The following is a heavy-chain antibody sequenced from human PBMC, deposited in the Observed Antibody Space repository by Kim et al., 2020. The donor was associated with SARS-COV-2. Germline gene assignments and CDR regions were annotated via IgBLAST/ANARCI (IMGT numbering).Heavy chain of an antibody. CDR2: INPSGGST. V-gene: IGHV1-46*01. D-gene: IGHD4-17*01. CDR1: GYTFTSYY. CDR3: ARDNYGDYGWFDP. Sequence: ASVKVSCKASGYTFTSYYMHWVRQAPGQGLKWMGIINPSGGSTSYAQKFQGRVTMTRDTSTSTVYMELSSLRSEDTAVYYCARDNYGDYGWFDPWGQGTLVTVSS. J-gene: IGHJ5*02.